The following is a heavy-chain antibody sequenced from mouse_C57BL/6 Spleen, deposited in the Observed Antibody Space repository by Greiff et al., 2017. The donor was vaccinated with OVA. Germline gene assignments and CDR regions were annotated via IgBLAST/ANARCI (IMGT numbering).Heavy chain of an antibody. CDR3: ARQGYGSSYPDFDV. CDR2: IYPGDGDT. CDR1: GYAFSSYW. V-gene: IGHV1-80*01. J-gene: IGHJ1*03. Sequence: QVQLQQSGAELVKPGASVKISCKASGYAFSSYWMNWVKQRPGKGLEWIGQIYPGDGDTNYNGKFKGKATLTADKSSSTAYMQLSSLTSEDSAVDFFARQGYGSSYPDFDVWGTGTTVTVSS. D-gene: IGHD1-1*01.